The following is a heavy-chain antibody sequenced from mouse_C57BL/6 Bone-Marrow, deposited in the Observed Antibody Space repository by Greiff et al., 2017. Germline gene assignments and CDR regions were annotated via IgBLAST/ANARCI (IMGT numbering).Heavy chain of an antibody. Sequence: VQLQQSGAELVKPGASVKLSCKASGYAFTSSWMNWVKQRPGQGLEWIGRIYPGSGYNNYNEKFKGKATLTADKSSSTAYMQLSSLTSEDSAVSFCARDGYDGDIYFDYWGQGATLTVSS. D-gene: IGHD2-2*01. CDR1: GYAFTSSW. CDR3: ARDGYDGDIYFDY. CDR2: IYPGSGYN. J-gene: IGHJ2*01. V-gene: IGHV1-82*01.